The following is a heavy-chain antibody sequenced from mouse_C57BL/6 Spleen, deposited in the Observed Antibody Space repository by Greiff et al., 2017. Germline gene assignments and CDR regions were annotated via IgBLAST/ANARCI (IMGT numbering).Heavy chain of an antibody. D-gene: IGHD1-1*01. Sequence: QVQLQQPGAELVKPGASVKLSCKASGYTFTSYWMQWVKQRPGQGLEWIGEIDPSDSYTNYNQKFKGKATLTVDTSSSTAYMQLSSLTSEDSAVYYCARWDTTVVATDWYFDVWGTGTTVTVSS. V-gene: IGHV1-50*01. J-gene: IGHJ1*03. CDR2: IDPSDSYT. CDR3: ARWDTTVVATDWYFDV. CDR1: GYTFTSYW.